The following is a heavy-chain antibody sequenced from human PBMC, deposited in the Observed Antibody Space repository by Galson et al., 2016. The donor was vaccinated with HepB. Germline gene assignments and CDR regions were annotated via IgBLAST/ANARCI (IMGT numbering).Heavy chain of an antibody. Sequence: SETLSLTCIVSGDSIVRGSYFWGWIRQPPGQGLEWIGSINYIENIYYNQPLKSRVTLSVETSKNQISLKLSSVTATDTAVYYCARLTITTTARFYDFWGQGILVSVSS. D-gene: IGHD3-10*01. J-gene: IGHJ4*02. CDR3: ARLTITTTARFYDF. CDR1: GDSIVRGSYF. V-gene: IGHV4-39*01. CDR2: INYIENI.